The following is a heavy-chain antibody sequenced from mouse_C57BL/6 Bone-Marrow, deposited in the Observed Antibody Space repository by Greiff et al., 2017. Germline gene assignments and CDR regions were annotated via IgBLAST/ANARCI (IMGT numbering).Heavy chain of an antibody. CDR3: ARRYYGNSYAMDY. Sequence: QVQLQQPGAELVKPGASVKLSCKASGYTFTSYWMHWVKQRPGQGLEWIGMIHPYSGSTNYNEKFKSKATLTVDKSSRTAYMQLSSLTSEDSAVYYCARRYYGNSYAMDYWGQGTSVTVSS. D-gene: IGHD2-1*01. V-gene: IGHV1-64*01. CDR1: GYTFTSYW. CDR2: IHPYSGST. J-gene: IGHJ4*01.